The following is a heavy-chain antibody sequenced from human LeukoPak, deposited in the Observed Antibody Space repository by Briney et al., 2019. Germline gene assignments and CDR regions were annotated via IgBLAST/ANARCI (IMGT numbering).Heavy chain of an antibody. CDR3: ARASEGYYDSSGLY. CDR2: IYPGDSDT. CDR1: GYSFTNYW. V-gene: IGHV5-51*01. J-gene: IGHJ4*02. D-gene: IGHD3-22*01. Sequence: GASLQISCQGSGYSFTNYWIGWVRQMPGKGLECMGIIYPGDSDTRYSPSFQGQVTISADKSISTAYLQWSSLKASDTAMYYCARASEGYYDSSGLYWGQGTLVTVSS.